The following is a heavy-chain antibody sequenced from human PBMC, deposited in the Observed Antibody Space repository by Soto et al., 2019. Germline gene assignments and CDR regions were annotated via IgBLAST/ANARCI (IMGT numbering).Heavy chain of an antibody. CDR2: NSHLETP. Sequence: TQPLSLTCPVYGVTMSYGAYSLNWIRQAPGKGLEWLGYNSHLETPYYNPSFRSRLSLSIGRTRNQFFLSLSAMSAAVEAVYYCVRGGGDHSFDFWVEGIQV. CDR3: VRGGGDHSFDF. D-gene: IGHD2-21*02. CDR1: GVTMSYGAYS. J-gene: IGHJ4*02. V-gene: IGHV4-30-2*01.